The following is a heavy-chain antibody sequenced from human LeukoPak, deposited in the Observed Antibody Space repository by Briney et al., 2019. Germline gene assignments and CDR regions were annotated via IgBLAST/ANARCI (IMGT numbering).Heavy chain of an antibody. Sequence: ASVKVSCKASGGIFSSYAISWVRQAPGQGPEWMGGIIPIFDTANFAQKFQGRVTITADESTSTAYMELSSLRSEDTAVCYCAKSGGLVPAARLKGRINWFDPWGQGTLVTVSS. CDR2: IIPIFDTA. D-gene: IGHD2-2*01. CDR1: GGIFSSYA. V-gene: IGHV1-69*13. J-gene: IGHJ5*02. CDR3: AKSGGLVPAARLKGRINWFDP.